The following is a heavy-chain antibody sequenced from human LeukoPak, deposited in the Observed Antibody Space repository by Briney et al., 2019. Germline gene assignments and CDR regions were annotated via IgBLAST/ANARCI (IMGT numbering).Heavy chain of an antibody. CDR3: ARHLATVTASRQYYYYGMDV. J-gene: IGHJ6*02. CDR2: IYPVDSDI. Sequence: GESLKISCKASGFSFTFTKNWIGWVRQVPGKGLEWMGIIYPVDSDIRYNPSFQGQVTFSVDKSISTTYLQWSSLKASDTAIYYCARHLATVTASRQYYYYGMDVWGQGTTVTVSS. D-gene: IGHD4-17*01. CDR1: GFSFTFTKNW. V-gene: IGHV5-51*01.